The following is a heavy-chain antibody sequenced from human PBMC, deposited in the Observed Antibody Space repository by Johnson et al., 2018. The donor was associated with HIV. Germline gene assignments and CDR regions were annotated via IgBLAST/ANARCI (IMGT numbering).Heavy chain of an antibody. CDR2: IWYDGSNK. CDR3: AKFPYTAMASDAFDI. Sequence: QVQLVESGGGVVQPGRSPRLSCAASGFTFSSYGMHWVRQAPGKGLEWVAIIWYDGSNKYYADSVKGRFTISRDNSKNTRYLQMNSLRAEDTAVYYCAKFPYTAMASDAFDIWGQGTMVTVSS. V-gene: IGHV3-33*06. J-gene: IGHJ3*02. CDR1: GFTFSSYG. D-gene: IGHD5-18*01.